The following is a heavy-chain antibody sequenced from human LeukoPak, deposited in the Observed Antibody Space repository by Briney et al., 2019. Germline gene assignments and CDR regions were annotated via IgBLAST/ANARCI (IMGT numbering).Heavy chain of an antibody. V-gene: IGHV4-34*01. CDR1: GFTLSDYY. CDR3: ARGLGVLRYFDWLGEYYFDY. J-gene: IGHJ4*02. CDR2: INHSGST. Sequence: GSLRLSCAASGFTLSDYYMSWIRQPPGKGLEWIGEINHSGSTNYDPSLKSRVTISVDTSKNQFSLKLSSVTAADTAVYYCARGLGVLRYFDWLGEYYFDYWGQGTLVTVSS. D-gene: IGHD3-9*01.